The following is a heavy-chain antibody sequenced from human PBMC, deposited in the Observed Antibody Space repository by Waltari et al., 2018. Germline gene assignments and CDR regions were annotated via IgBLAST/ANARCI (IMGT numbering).Heavy chain of an antibody. CDR3: AKSKTGTTGYYFDY. J-gene: IGHJ4*02. Sequence: QVQLVQSGAEVKKPGASVKVSCKASGYTFTSYDINWVRPPTGQGLEWMGWMNPNSGNTGYAQKFQGRVTITRNTSISTAYMELSSLRSEDTAVYYCAKSKTGTTGYYFDYWGQGTLVTVSS. D-gene: IGHD1-1*01. CDR2: MNPNSGNT. CDR1: GYTFTSYD. V-gene: IGHV1-8*03.